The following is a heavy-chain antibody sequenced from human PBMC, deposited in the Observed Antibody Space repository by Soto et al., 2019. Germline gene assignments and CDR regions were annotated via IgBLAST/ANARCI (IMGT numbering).Heavy chain of an antibody. J-gene: IGHJ4*02. CDR1: GSSISPYY. CDR2: IYYTGST. D-gene: IGHD3-3*01. CDR3: ARDFGHGYYLDY. Sequence: SETLSLTCSVSGSSISPYYWSWLRQPPGKGLEWIGNIYYTGSTKYNPSLKSRVTMSLATSKSQFSLRLTSVTAADTAVYFCARDFGHGYYLDYWGRGTLVTVSS. V-gene: IGHV4-59*01.